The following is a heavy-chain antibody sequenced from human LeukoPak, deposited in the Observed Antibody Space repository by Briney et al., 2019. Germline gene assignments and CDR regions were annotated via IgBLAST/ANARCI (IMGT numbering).Heavy chain of an antibody. CDR3: AKDHPIVGATRGFPYNWFDP. J-gene: IGHJ5*02. CDR2: ISGSGGST. V-gene: IGHV3-23*01. CDR1: GFTFSSYA. Sequence: GGSLRLSCAASGFTFSSYAMSWVRQAPGKGLEWVSAISGSGGSTYYADSVKGRFTISRDNSKNTLYLQMNSLRAEDTAVYYCAKDHPIVGATRGFPYNWFDPWGQGTLVTVSS. D-gene: IGHD1-26*01.